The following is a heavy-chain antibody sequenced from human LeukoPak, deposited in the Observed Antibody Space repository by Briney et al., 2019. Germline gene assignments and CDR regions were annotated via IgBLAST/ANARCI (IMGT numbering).Heavy chain of an antibody. CDR1: GYSFASYW. V-gene: IGHV5-51*01. D-gene: IGHD6-19*01. J-gene: IGHJ4*02. Sequence: GGSLKISCKASGYSFASYWIAWVRQMPGKGLEWMGIIYPGDSDTRYSPSFQGQVTISVDKSINTAYLQWSSLKASDTAMYYCARHSAIAVAATPTDYWGQGTLVTVSS. CDR2: IYPGDSDT. CDR3: ARHSAIAVAATPTDY.